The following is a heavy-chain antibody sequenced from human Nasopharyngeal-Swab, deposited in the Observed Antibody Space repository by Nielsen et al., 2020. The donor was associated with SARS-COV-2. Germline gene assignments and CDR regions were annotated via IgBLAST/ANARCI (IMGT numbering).Heavy chain of an antibody. J-gene: IGHJ4*02. CDR1: GYTRSELS. V-gene: IGHV1-24*01. CDR2: FDREDAKA. D-gene: IGHD3-22*01. CDR3: ATGDSNSIYFDY. Sequence: ASVKVSCKGSGYTRSELSVDWGRQAPGKGLESVGSFDREDAKATYAQNFQGRVTMTEDSSTNTAYMELSRLRSEDTAVYYCATGDSNSIYFDYWGQGTLVTVSS.